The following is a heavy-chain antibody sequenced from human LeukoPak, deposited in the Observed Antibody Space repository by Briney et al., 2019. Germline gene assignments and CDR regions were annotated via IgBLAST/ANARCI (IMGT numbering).Heavy chain of an antibody. CDR1: GFTFSTYG. CDR2: IHYDGSNK. J-gene: IGHJ4*02. D-gene: IGHD2-21*02. Sequence: PGGSLRLSCAASGFTFSTYGMHWVRQAPGKGVEWVTSIHYDGSNKYYAEAVKGRFTISRDNSKNTLYLQMNSLRAEDTALYYCAKRSRCGGDCYSPNLDYWGQGTLVTVSS. V-gene: IGHV3-30*02. CDR3: AKRSRCGGDCYSPNLDY.